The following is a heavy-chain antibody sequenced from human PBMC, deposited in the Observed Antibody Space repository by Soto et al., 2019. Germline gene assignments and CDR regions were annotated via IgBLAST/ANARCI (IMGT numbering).Heavy chain of an antibody. J-gene: IGHJ4*02. CDR3: ASFHCFTTSYPAY. D-gene: IGHD2-15*01. CDR2: INHSGST. V-gene: IGHV4-34*01. CDR1: GGSFSGYY. Sequence: SETLSLTCAVYGGSFSGYYWSWIRQPPGKGLEWIGEINHSGSTNYNPSLKGRVTISVDTSKNQFSLDLSSVTAADTAVYYCASFHCFTTSYPAYWGQGTLVTVSA.